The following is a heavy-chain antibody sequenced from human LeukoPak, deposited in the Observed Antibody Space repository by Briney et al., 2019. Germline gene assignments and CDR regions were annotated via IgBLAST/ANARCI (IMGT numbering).Heavy chain of an antibody. CDR1: GFTFSSHW. Sequence: PGGSLRLSCAASGFTFSSHWMSWVRQAPGKGLGWVANIKQDGSDKYYVDSVKGRFTISRDNAKNSLFLQMNSLRAEDAAVYYCARDSKLQWFGEMSYWGQGTLVTVSS. CDR3: ARDSKLQWFGEMSY. CDR2: IKQDGSDK. D-gene: IGHD3-10*01. J-gene: IGHJ4*02. V-gene: IGHV3-7*01.